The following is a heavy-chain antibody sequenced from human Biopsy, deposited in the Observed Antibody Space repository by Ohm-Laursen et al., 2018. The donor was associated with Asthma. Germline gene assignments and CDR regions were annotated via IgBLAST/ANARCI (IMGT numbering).Heavy chain of an antibody. CDR1: GGTFNTYA. CDR2: INSVFGTT. V-gene: IGHV1-69*13. J-gene: IGHJ4*02. CDR3: ARKAGSCISRTCYSLDF. D-gene: IGHD2-2*01. Sequence: ASVKVSCKSLGGTFNTYAIGWVRQAPGQGLEWMGGINSVFGTTTYPQKFQDRVTITADDSASTVYMELSSLRSEDTAVYYCARKAGSCISRTCYSLDFWGQGTLVTVSS.